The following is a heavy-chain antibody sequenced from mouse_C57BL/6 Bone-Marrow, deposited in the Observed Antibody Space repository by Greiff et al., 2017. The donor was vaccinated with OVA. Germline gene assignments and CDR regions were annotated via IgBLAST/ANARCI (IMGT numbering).Heavy chain of an antibody. CDR2: IDPSDSET. J-gene: IGHJ4*01. V-gene: IGHV1-52*01. Sequence: VQLQQPGAELVRPGSSVKLSCKASGYTFTSYWMHWVKQRPIQGLEWIGNIDPSDSETHYNQKFKDKATLPVDKSSSTAYMQLSSLTSEDSAVYYCARDGDYDDAMDYWGQGTSVTVSS. D-gene: IGHD2-3*01. CDR3: ARDGDYDDAMDY. CDR1: GYTFTSYW.